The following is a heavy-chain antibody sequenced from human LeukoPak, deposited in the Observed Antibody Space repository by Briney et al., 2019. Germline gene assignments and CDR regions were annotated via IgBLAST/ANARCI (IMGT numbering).Heavy chain of an antibody. D-gene: IGHD1-1*01. CDR1: GGSFSGYY. CDR2: INHSGST. Sequence: SETLSLTCAVYGGSFSGYYWSWIRQPPGKGLEWIGEINHSGSTNYNPSLKSRVTISVDTSKNQFSLKLSSVTAADTAVYYCARGRYNWNVPKSNNFGYWGQGTLVTVSS. V-gene: IGHV4-34*01. J-gene: IGHJ4*02. CDR3: ARGRYNWNVPKSNNFGY.